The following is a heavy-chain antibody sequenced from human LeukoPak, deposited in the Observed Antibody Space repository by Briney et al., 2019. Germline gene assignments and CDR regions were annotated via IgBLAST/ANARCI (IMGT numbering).Heavy chain of an antibody. D-gene: IGHD2-15*01. CDR1: GYSFTSYW. CDR3: ARRSATRDRNFDY. V-gene: IGHV5-51*01. J-gene: IGHJ4*02. CDR2: IYPGDSDT. Sequence: GESLQISCKGSGYSFTSYWIGWVRQMPGKGLEWMGIIYPGDSDTRYSPSFQGQVTISADKSISTAYLQWSSLKASDTAMYYCARRSATRDRNFDYWGQGTLVTVSS.